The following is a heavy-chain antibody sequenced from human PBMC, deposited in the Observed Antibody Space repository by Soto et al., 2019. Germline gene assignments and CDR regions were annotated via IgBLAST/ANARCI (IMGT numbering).Heavy chain of an antibody. V-gene: IGHV3-30*18. CDR2: IAYDGNEK. D-gene: IGHD1-26*01. Sequence: QVQLVESGGGVVQPGTSLRLSCAASGFTFKTHAMHWVRQAPGKGLEWMAVIAYDGNEKFYADSVKGRFTISRDNSKKELYLQINTLVNADTAVYYCGKDVGDYVPYYYGVDVWGQGTTVTVSS. CDR3: GKDVGDYVPYYYGVDV. CDR1: GFTFKTHA. J-gene: IGHJ6*02.